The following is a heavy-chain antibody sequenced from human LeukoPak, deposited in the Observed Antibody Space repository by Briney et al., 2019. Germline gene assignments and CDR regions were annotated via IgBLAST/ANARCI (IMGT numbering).Heavy chain of an antibody. CDR2: IYYSGST. D-gene: IGHD6-13*01. J-gene: IGHJ5*02. CDR3: ARSYSSSWYGRNWFDP. Sequence: SETLSLTCTVSGGSISSYYWSWIRQPPGKGLEWIGYIYYSGSTNYNPSLKSRVTISVDTSKNQFSLKLGSVTAADTAVYYCARSYSSSWYGRNWFDPWGQGTLVTVSS. V-gene: IGHV4-59*08. CDR1: GGSISSYY.